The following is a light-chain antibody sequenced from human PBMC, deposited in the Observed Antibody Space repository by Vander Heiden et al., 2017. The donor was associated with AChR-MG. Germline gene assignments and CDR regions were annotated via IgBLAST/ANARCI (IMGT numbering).Light chain of an antibody. CDR1: QSLLHSNGYNY. V-gene: IGKV2-28*01. J-gene: IGKJ1*01. CDR2: LGS. Sequence: DLVMTQSPLSLPVTPGEPASISCRSSQSLLHSNGYNYLDWYLQKPGQSPQLLIYLGSNRASGVPDRFSGSGSGTDFTLRISSVEAEDVGTFYCRQALQTPRTFGQGTRVEMK. CDR3: RQALQTPRT.